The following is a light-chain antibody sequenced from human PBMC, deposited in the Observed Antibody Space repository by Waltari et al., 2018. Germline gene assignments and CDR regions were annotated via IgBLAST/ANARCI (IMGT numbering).Light chain of an antibody. CDR3: AAGDDSLSGAV. J-gene: IGLJ7*01. CDR2: RSN. V-gene: IGLV1-47*01. CDR1: YSNIVGNY. Sequence: PCSGTYSNIVGNYVFWYQPLPGTAPNLRIYRSNRRPSGVPDRFSGSNSGTYASLAISELRSEDEADYYCAAGDDSLSGAVFGGGTQLTVL.